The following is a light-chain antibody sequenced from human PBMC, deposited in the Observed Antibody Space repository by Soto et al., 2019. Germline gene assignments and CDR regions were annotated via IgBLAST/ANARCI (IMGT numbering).Light chain of an antibody. Sequence: QSVLTQPASVSGSPGQSVTISCTGTSSDIGAYKYVSWYQHHPGKSPRLLIYEVSNRPSGVSNRFSASKSGNTASLTISGLQAEDEADYYCCSYGSSSTLVFGGGTKVTVL. J-gene: IGLJ2*01. CDR2: EVS. CDR1: SSDIGAYKY. CDR3: CSYGSSSTLV. V-gene: IGLV2-14*01.